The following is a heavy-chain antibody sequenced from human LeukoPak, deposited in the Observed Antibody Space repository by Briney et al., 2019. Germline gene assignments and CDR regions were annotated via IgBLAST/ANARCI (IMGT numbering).Heavy chain of an antibody. Sequence: GGSLRLSCATSGFTFTDYWMTWVRQAPGKGLEWVANINQDGSKKFYVDSVKGRFTISRDNAKNALYLQMNSLRAEDTGVYFCARGQTLTFWGQGTLVTVSS. CDR2: INQDGSKK. CDR1: GFTFTDYW. V-gene: IGHV3-7*01. J-gene: IGHJ4*02. CDR3: ARGQTLTF.